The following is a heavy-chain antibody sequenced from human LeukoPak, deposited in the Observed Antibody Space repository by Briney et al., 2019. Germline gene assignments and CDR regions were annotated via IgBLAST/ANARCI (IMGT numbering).Heavy chain of an antibody. CDR1: GFTFSSYW. Sequence: GGSLRLSCAASGFTFSSYWMSWVRQAPGKGLEWVANIKQDGSEKYYVDSVKGRFTISRDNAKNSLYLQMNSLRAEDTAVYYCARNPPLILGSNYYYYYMDVWGKGTTVTVSS. CDR3: ARNPPLILGSNYYYYYMDV. J-gene: IGHJ6*03. CDR2: IKQDGSEK. D-gene: IGHD2/OR15-2a*01. V-gene: IGHV3-7*01.